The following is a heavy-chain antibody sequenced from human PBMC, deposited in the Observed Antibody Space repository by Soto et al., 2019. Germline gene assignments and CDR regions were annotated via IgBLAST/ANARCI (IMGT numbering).Heavy chain of an antibody. CDR1: GFTFSSYG. CDR3: AKMTTVPTPPGDGMDV. J-gene: IGHJ6*02. Sequence: QVQLVESGGGVVQPGRSLRLSCAASGFTFSSYGMHWVRQAPGKGLEWVAVISYDGSNKYYADSVKGRFTISRDNSKNTLYLQMNSLRAEDTAVDYCAKMTTVPTPPGDGMDVWGQGTTVTVSS. D-gene: IGHD4-17*01. CDR2: ISYDGSNK. V-gene: IGHV3-30*18.